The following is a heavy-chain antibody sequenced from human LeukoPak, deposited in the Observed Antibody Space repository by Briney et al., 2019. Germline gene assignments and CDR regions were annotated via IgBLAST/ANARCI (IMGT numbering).Heavy chain of an antibody. J-gene: IGHJ5*02. CDR3: ARAVVFGENWFDP. D-gene: IGHD3-3*01. CDR1: EYTFTGYY. V-gene: IGHV1-2*02. Sequence: ASVKVSCKASEYTFTGYYMHWVRQAPGQGLEWMGWINPNSGGTNYAQKFQGRVTMTRDTSISTAYMELSRLRSDDTAVYYCARAVVFGENWFDPWGQGTLVTVSS. CDR2: INPNSGGT.